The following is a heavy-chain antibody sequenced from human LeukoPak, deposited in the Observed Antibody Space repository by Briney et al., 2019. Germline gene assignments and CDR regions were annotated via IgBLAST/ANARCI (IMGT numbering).Heavy chain of an antibody. J-gene: IGHJ4*02. CDR3: ATRNNGCPYH. V-gene: IGHV3-7*01. CDR2: IKQDGSEE. CDR1: GFTFTTYW. Sequence: RSLRLSCAASGFTFTTYWMMWVRQAPGKGLEWVAKIKQDGSEEYYVDSVRGRFTISRDNAKNSVYLQMNSLRAEDTAVYYCATRNNGCPYHWGQGTLVTVFS. D-gene: IGHD5-24*01.